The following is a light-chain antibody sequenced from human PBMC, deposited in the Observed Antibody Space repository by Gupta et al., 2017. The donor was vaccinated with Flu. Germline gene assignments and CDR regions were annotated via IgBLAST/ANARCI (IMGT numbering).Light chain of an antibody. V-gene: IGKV2D-29*01. CDR1: QSLLHGDGKTY. CDR3: RQSIQLPYT. Sequence: VTPGQPASISCKSSQSLLHGDGKTYLYWYLHKPGQPPQLLIYESSKRDFGVPDNFSGSGSGTDFTLKISRVAAEDVGVYYCRQSIQLPYTFGPGTRMEIK. CDR2: ESS. J-gene: IGKJ2*01.